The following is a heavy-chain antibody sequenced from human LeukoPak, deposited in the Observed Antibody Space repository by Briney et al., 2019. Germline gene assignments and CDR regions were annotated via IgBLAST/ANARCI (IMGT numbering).Heavy chain of an antibody. J-gene: IGHJ4*02. D-gene: IGHD6-13*01. CDR3: ARRPLYSYYFDY. CDR2: IYYSGST. CDR1: GGSISSYY. V-gene: IGHV4-59*01. Sequence: PSETLSLTCTVSGGSISSYYWSWIRQPPGKGLEWIGYIYYSGSTNYNPSLKSRVTISVDTSKNQFSLKLSSVTAADTAVYFCARRPLYSYYFDYWGQGTLVTVS.